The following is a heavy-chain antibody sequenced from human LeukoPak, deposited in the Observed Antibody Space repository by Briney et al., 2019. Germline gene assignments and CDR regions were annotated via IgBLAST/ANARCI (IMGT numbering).Heavy chain of an antibody. CDR2: ISGSGGST. D-gene: IGHD3-10*02. CDR1: GFTFSNYA. CDR3: AELGITMIGGV. J-gene: IGHJ6*04. V-gene: IGHV3-23*01. Sequence: GGSLRLSCAASGFTFSNYAMSWVRQAPGKGLEWVSAISGSGGSTYYADSVKGRFTISRDNAKNSLYLQMNSLRAEDMAVYYCAELGITMIGGVWGKGTTVTISS.